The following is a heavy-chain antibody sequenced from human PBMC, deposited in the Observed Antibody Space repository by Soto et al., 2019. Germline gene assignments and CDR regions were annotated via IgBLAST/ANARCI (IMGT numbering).Heavy chain of an antibody. J-gene: IGHJ5*02. D-gene: IGHD6-6*01. CDR1: GFTFSSYG. V-gene: IGHV3-30*18. CDR2: ISYDGSNK. CDR3: AKDRPYYHEYSSSSWFDP. Sequence: HPGGSLRLSCAASGFTFSSYGMHWVRQAPGKGLEWVAVISYDGSNKYYADSVKGRFTISRDNSKNTLYLQMNSLRAEDTAVYYCAKDRPYYHEYSSSSWFDPWGQGTLVTVSS.